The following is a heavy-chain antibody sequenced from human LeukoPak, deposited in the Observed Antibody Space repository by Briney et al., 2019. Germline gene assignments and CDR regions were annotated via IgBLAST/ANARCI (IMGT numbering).Heavy chain of an antibody. V-gene: IGHV3-15*01. D-gene: IGHD1-26*01. CDR1: GFTFSNAW. CDR3: TTVGATIDY. Sequence: GGSLRLSCAASGFTFSNAWMSWVRQAPGKGLEWVGRIKSKTEGGTTDYAAPVKGRFTISRDDSKNTLYLQMNSLKTEDTAVYYCTTVGATIDYWGQGTLVTVSS. J-gene: IGHJ4*02. CDR2: IKSKTEGGTT.